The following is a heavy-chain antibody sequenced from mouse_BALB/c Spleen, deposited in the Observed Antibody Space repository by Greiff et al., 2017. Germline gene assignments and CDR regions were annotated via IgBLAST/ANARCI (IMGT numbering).Heavy chain of an antibody. CDR1: GFTFSDYY. CDR2: ISDGGSYT. V-gene: IGHV5-4*02. CDR3: ASHYAMDY. J-gene: IGHJ4*01. Sequence: EVHLVESGGGLVKPGGSLKLSCAASGFTFSDYYMYWVRQTPEKRLEWVATISDGGSYTYYPDSVKGRFTISRDNAKNNLYLQMSSLKSEDTAMYYCASHYAMDYWGQGTSVTVSS.